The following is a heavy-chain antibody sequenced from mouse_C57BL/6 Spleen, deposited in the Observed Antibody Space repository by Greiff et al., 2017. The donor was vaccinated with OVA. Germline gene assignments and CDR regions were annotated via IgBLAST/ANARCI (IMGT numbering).Heavy chain of an antibody. CDR3: ARDYGNYFDY. CDR1: GYAFSSSW. V-gene: IGHV1-82*01. CDR2: IYPGDGDT. Sequence: VKISCKASGYAFSSSWMNWVKQRPGKGLEWIGRIYPGDGDTNYNGKFKGKATLTADKSSSTAYMQLSSLTSEDSAVYFCARDYGNYFDYWGQGTTLTVSS. D-gene: IGHD2-1*01. J-gene: IGHJ2*01.